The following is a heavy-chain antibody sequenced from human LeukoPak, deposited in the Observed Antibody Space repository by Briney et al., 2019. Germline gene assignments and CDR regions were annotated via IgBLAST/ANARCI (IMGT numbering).Heavy chain of an antibody. D-gene: IGHD3-10*01. CDR1: GSTFSRYW. Sequence: GGRLRLSCAASGSTFSRYWMHWVRQAPGKGLVWVSRVKSDGSDTIYADSVKGRFTISRDNAKNTLYLQMDSLRAEDTAVYYCTTGIGNYYYYWGQGTLVTVAS. CDR3: TTGIGNYYYY. CDR2: VKSDGSDT. V-gene: IGHV3-74*01. J-gene: IGHJ4*02.